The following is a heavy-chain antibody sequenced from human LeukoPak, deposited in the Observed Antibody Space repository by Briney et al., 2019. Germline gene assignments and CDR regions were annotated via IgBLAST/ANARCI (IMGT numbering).Heavy chain of an antibody. CDR3: ARGVAVAGMGGY. D-gene: IGHD6-19*01. CDR1: GYTFTDYY. V-gene: IGHV1-46*01. CDR2: INPSGGST. Sequence: ASVKVSCKASGYTFTDYYIHWVRQAPGQGLEWMGWINPSGGSTSYAQKFQGRVTMTRDMSTSTVYMELSSLRSEDTAVYYCARGVAVAGMGGYWGQGTLVTVSS. J-gene: IGHJ4*02.